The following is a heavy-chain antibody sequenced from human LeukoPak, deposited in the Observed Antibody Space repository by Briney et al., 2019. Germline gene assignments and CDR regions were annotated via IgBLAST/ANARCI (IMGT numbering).Heavy chain of an antibody. CDR1: GGSISSYY. D-gene: IGHD6-13*01. Sequence: PSETLSLTCTVSGGSISSYYWSWIRQPPGKGLERIGYIYYSGSTNYNPSLKSRVTISVDTSKNQFSLKLSSVTAADTAVYYCARLREQQLVNFDYWGQGTLVTVSS. J-gene: IGHJ4*02. CDR2: IYYSGST. CDR3: ARLREQQLVNFDY. V-gene: IGHV4-59*08.